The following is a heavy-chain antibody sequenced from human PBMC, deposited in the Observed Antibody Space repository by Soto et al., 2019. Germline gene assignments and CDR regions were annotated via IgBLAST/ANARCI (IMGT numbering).Heavy chain of an antibody. CDR2: ISSNGGST. D-gene: IGHD5-12*01. CDR1: GFTFRSYA. Sequence: EVQLVESGGGLVQPGGSLRLSCAASGFTFRSYAMHWVRQAPGKGLEYVSDISSNGGSTYYANAVKGRITISRDNSKNTLYLQMGSLRAEDMAVYYCARRGYSGYEIDYWGQGTLVTVSS. J-gene: IGHJ4*02. V-gene: IGHV3-64*01. CDR3: ARRGYSGYEIDY.